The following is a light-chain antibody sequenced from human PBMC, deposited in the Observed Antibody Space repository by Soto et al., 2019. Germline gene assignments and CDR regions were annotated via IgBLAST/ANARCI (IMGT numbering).Light chain of an antibody. CDR1: QTVKRNY. Sequence: EIVLTQSPGTLALSLGDGATLSCRASQTVKRNYLAWYHQKPGQPPRLLIYGVSNRATGVPDRFSGGGSGTEFTLTIVSLEPDDFGTYYCQQYIDSPRTFGQGTRVEVK. CDR2: GVS. CDR3: QQYIDSPRT. J-gene: IGKJ1*01. V-gene: IGKV3-20*01.